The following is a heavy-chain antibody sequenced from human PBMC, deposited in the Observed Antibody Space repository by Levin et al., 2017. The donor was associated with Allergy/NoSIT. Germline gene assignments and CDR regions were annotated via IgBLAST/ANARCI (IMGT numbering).Heavy chain of an antibody. J-gene: IGHJ4*02. D-gene: IGHD6-19*01. V-gene: IGHV1-69*13. CDR3: ARDPWAVAGTGGPSFDY. CDR2: IIPIFGTA. CDR1: GGTFSSYA. Sequence: SVKVSCKASGGTFSSYAISWVRQAPGQGLEWMGGIIPIFGTANYAQKFQGRVTITADESTSTAYMELSSLRSEDTAVYYCARDPWAVAGTGGPSFDYWGQGTLVTVSS.